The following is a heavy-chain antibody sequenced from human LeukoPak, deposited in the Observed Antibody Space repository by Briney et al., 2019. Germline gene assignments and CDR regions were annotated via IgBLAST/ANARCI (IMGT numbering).Heavy chain of an antibody. CDR2: ISSSSSYI. CDR1: GFTFSSYS. Sequence: PGGSLRLSCAASGFTFSSYSMNWVRQAPGKGLEWVSSISSSSSYIYYADSVKGRFTISRDNAKNTLYLQMNSLRAEDTAVYYCARDRSYPGDSANFYYMDVWGKGTSVTVSS. V-gene: IGHV3-21*01. D-gene: IGHD3-16*02. J-gene: IGHJ6*03. CDR3: ARDRSYPGDSANFYYMDV.